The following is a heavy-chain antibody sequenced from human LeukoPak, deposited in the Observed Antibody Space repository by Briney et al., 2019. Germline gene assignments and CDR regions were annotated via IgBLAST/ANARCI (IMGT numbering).Heavy chain of an antibody. CDR2: ITGSGGST. CDR1: GFTFSSYA. V-gene: IGHV3-23*01. J-gene: IGHJ5*02. CDR3: AKDDYRENRFDP. D-gene: IGHD4-11*01. Sequence: PGGSLRLSCAASGFTFSSYAMTWVRQAPGKGLEWVSGITGSGGSTFYADSVKGRFTISRDNSKNTLFLQMNSLRPEDTAVYYCAKDDYRENRFDPWGQGTLVTVSS.